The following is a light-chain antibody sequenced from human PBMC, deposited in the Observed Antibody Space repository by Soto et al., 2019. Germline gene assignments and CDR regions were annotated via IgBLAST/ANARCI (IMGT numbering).Light chain of an antibody. V-gene: IGKV1-39*01. CDR2: AAS. Sequence: DIQMTQSPSSLSTSVGDRVTITCRASQSISDYLNWYQQKPGKVPKLLIYAASRLQSGVPSRFSGSGSGTDFTLTISNLQPEDFATYYCQQSYITPWTFGRGTRVEIK. CDR1: QSISDY. CDR3: QQSYITPWT. J-gene: IGKJ1*01.